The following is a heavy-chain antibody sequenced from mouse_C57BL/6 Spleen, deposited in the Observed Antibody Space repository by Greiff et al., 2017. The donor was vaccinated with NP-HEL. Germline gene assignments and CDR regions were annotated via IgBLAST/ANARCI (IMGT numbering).Heavy chain of an antibody. CDR3: TLDRSGSYYFDY. CDR2: IDPETGGT. CDR1: GYTFTDYE. V-gene: IGHV1-15*01. D-gene: IGHD3-2*02. J-gene: IGHJ2*01. Sequence: QVQLKESGAELVRPGASVTLSCKASGYTFTDYEMHWVKQTPVHGLEWIGAIDPETGGTAYNQKFKGKAILTADKSSSTAYMELRSLTSEDSAVYYCTLDRSGSYYFDYWGQGTTLTVSS.